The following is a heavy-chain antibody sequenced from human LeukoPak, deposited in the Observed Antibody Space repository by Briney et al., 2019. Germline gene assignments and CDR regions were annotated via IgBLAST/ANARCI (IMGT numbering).Heavy chain of an antibody. V-gene: IGHV3-53*01. CDR3: ARDISSGYYVSGAFEV. J-gene: IGHJ3*01. CDR1: GFTVSSNY. CDR2: IYSGGST. Sequence: GGSPRLSCAASGFTVSSNYMSWVRQAPGKWLEWVSVIYSGGSTYYADSVKGRFTISRDNSKNSMYLQMNSLRAEDTAVYYCARDISSGYYVSGAFEVWGQGTMVTVSS. D-gene: IGHD3-3*01.